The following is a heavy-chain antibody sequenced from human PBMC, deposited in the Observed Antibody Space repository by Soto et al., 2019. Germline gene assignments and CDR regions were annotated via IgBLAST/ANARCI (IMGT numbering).Heavy chain of an antibody. CDR2: IIPIFGTA. Sequence: GASVKVSCKASGGTFSSYAISWVRQAPGQGLEWMGGIIPIFGTADYAQKFQGRVTITADESTSTAYMELSSLRSEDTAVYYCARDRDSSGYYYVYWGQGTLVTVSS. CDR3: ARDRDSSGYYYVY. CDR1: GGTFSSYA. D-gene: IGHD3-22*01. V-gene: IGHV1-69*13. J-gene: IGHJ4*02.